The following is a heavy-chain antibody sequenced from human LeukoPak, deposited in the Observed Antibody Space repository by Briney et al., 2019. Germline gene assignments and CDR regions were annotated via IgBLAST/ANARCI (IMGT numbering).Heavy chain of an antibody. CDR2: ISYDGSNK. CDR1: GFTFSSYA. Sequence: GGSLRLSCAASGFTFSSYAMHWVRQAPGKGLEWVAVISYDGSNKYYADSVKGRFTISRDNSKNTLYLQMNSLRAEDTAVYYCASFGRVVVAALNWGQGTLVTVSS. CDR3: ASFGRVVVAALN. V-gene: IGHV3-30-3*01. D-gene: IGHD2-15*01. J-gene: IGHJ4*02.